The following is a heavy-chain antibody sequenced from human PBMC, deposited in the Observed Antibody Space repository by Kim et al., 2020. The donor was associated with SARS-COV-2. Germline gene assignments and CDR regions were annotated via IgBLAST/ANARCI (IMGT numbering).Heavy chain of an antibody. V-gene: IGHV3-21*01. J-gene: IGHJ6*02. CDR1: GFTFSSYS. D-gene: IGHD3-10*01. CDR3: ARDLAKLWFGELPMRGGMDV. Sequence: GGSLRLSCAASGFTFSSYSMNWVRQAPGKGLEWVSSISSSSSYIYYADSVKGRFTISRDNAKNSLYLQMNSLRAEDTAVYYCARDLAKLWFGELPMRGGMDVWGQGTTVTVSS. CDR2: ISSSSSYI.